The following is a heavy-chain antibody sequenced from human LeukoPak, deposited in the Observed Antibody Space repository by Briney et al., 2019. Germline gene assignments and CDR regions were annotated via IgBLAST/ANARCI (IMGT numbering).Heavy chain of an antibody. CDR3: AKEPRAGYCSSTSCYTGGLFGY. Sequence: GGSLRLSCAASGFTFSSYAMSWVRQAPGKGLEWVTAISGSGGSTYYADSVKGRFTISRDNSKNTLYLQMNSLRAEDTAVYYCAKEPRAGYCSSTSCYTGGLFGYWGQGTLVTVSS. J-gene: IGHJ4*02. CDR2: ISGSGGST. CDR1: GFTFSSYA. D-gene: IGHD2-2*02. V-gene: IGHV3-23*01.